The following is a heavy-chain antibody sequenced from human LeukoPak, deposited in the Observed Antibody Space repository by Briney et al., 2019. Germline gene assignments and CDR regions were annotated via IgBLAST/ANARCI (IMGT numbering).Heavy chain of an antibody. D-gene: IGHD3-22*01. J-gene: IGHJ4*02. CDR2: IYSGGGT. Sequence: GGSLRLSCAASGFTVSSNYMSWVRQAPGKGLEWVSVIYSGGGTYYADSVKGRFTISRDNSKNTLYLQMNSLRAEDTAVYYCARDRWGSSGYFGYWGQGTLVTVSS. CDR1: GFTVSSNY. V-gene: IGHV3-53*01. CDR3: ARDRWGSSGYFGY.